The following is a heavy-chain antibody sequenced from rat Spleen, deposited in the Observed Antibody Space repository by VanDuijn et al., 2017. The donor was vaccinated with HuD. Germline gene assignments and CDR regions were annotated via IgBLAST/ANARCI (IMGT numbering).Heavy chain of an antibody. CDR2: ISTGGGNT. Sequence: EVQLVESNGGLVQPGRSLKLSCAASGFTFSYYGMAWVRQTPTKGLEWVASISTGGGNTYYRDSVKGRFTVSRENTERTLYLLVDSLRSEDTATYYCVRQDTSGYSNWFAYWGQGTLVTVSS. CDR3: VRQDTSGYSNWFAY. J-gene: IGHJ3*01. V-gene: IGHV5S13*01. D-gene: IGHD4-3*01. CDR1: GFTFSYYG.